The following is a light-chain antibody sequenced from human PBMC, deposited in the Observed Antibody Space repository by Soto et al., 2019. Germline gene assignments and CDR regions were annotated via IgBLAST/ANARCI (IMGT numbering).Light chain of an antibody. J-gene: IGKJ1*01. CDR3: QQYKDWPTT. CDR2: YAS. Sequence: IVLTQSPGTLSLSPGERATLSCRASQYVSTTVAWYQQKSGQAPRLLIYYASTRATGVPARFSGSGSGTDFTLTITSLQSEDFGVYYCQQYKDWPTTFGQGTKVDI. V-gene: IGKV3-15*01. CDR1: QYVSTT.